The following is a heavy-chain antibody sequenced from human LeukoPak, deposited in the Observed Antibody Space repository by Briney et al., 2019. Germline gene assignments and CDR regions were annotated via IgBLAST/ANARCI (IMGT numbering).Heavy chain of an antibody. V-gene: IGHV3-74*01. CDR2: INTDGSTT. CDR3: ARDLPPSLFDY. Sequence: PGGSLRLSCAASGSTFSSYWMHWVRQAPGKGRVWVSRINTDGSTTRYADSVKGRFTISRDNAKNTLYLQMNSLRAEDTAVYYCARDLPPSLFDYWGQGTLVTVSS. J-gene: IGHJ4*02. CDR1: GSTFSSYW. D-gene: IGHD3-16*02.